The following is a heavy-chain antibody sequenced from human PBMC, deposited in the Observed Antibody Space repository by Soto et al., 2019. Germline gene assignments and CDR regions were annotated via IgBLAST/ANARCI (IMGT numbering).Heavy chain of an antibody. V-gene: IGHV1-69*12. CDR3: ARDRVMRGNAYYYGMDV. CDR1: GGTFSSFA. J-gene: IGHJ6*02. Sequence: QVLLVQSGAEVKKLGSSVRVSCKTYGGTFSSFAISWVRLAPGQGLEWMGVIVPMFAAPTYAQKFQGRVSITADESTRMAYMELSRLRSDDTAVYYCARDRVMRGNAYYYGMDVWGQGTTVTVSS. D-gene: IGHD2-21*01. CDR2: IVPMFAAP.